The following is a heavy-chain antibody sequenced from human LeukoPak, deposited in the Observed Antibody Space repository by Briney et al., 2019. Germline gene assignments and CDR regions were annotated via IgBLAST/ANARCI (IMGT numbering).Heavy chain of an antibody. J-gene: IGHJ4*02. CDR2: ISSGGTMK. V-gene: IGHV3-48*03. CDR1: GFTFSSYE. D-gene: IGHD2-15*01. CDR3: AREAAGSFDY. Sequence: QPGGSLRLSCVASGFTFSSYEMNWVRQAPGKGLEWISYISSGGTMKYYADSVKGRFTISRDNARNSLSLQMNGLRAEDTAIYYCAREAAGSFDYWAPGTLVTASS.